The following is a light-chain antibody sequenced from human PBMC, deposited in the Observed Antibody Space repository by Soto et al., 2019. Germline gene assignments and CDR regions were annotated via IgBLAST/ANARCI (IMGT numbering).Light chain of an antibody. V-gene: IGLV2-23*02. CDR1: SRDVGNYNL. CDR3: GSYAGRSTFV. Sequence: QSALTQPASVSGSPGQSITISCTGTSRDVGNYNLVSWYQHHTGKAPKRMIYEVSKWSSGVSNRFSGSKSGNTASLTISGLQAEDEGDYYCGSYAGRSTFVFGGGTKLTVL. CDR2: EVS. J-gene: IGLJ2*01.